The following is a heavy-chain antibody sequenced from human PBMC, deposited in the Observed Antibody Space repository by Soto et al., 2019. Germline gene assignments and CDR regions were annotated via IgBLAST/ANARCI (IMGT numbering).Heavy chain of an antibody. J-gene: IGHJ5*02. Sequence: EVQLVESGGGLVQPGGSLRLSCAASGFTFSSYWMSWVRQAPGKGLEWVANIKQDGSEKYYVDSVKGRFTISRDNAKNSLYLQMNSLRAEDTAVYYCARALRGQLVNWFDPWGQGTLVTVSS. CDR1: GFTFSSYW. V-gene: IGHV3-7*05. CDR3: ARALRGQLVNWFDP. D-gene: IGHD6-13*01. CDR2: IKQDGSEK.